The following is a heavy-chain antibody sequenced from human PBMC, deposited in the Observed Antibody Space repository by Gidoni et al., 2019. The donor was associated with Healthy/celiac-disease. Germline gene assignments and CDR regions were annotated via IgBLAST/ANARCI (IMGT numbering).Heavy chain of an antibody. CDR2: ISGSGGST. D-gene: IGHD6-19*01. Sequence: EVQLLESGGGLVQPGVSLRLSCAASGFTFSGYAMSWVRQDPGKGLEWVSAISGSGGSTYYADSVKGRFTISRDNSKNTLYLQMNSLRAEDTAVYYCAKDMDRGDSSGPYDYWGQGTLVTVSS. J-gene: IGHJ4*02. CDR3: AKDMDRGDSSGPYDY. CDR1: GFTFSGYA. V-gene: IGHV3-23*01.